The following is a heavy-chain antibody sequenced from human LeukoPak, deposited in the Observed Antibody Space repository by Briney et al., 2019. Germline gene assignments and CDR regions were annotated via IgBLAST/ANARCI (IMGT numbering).Heavy chain of an antibody. D-gene: IGHD2-2*01. Sequence: ASVKVSCNASGYTFNSCAIHWVRLAPGQRLEWMGWSNVGNGNTKYSQEFQGRVTITRDTSASTVYMELGSLSSEDMAVYYCSREGYIVVVPGALDIWGQGTMVTVSS. CDR2: SNVGNGNT. V-gene: IGHV1-3*02. CDR3: SREGYIVVVPGALDI. J-gene: IGHJ3*02. CDR1: GYTFNSCA.